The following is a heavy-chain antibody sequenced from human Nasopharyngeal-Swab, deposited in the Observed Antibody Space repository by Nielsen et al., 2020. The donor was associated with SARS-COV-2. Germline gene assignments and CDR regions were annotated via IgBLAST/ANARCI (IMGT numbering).Heavy chain of an antibody. CDR1: GYTFTSYY. Sequence: ASVKVSCKASGYTFTSYYMHWVRQAPGQGLEWMGIINPSGGSTSYAQKFQGRVTMTTDTSTSTAYMELRSLRSDDTAVYYCARSVVVPAANLDYWGQGTLVTVSS. CDR2: INPSGGST. D-gene: IGHD2-2*01. V-gene: IGHV1-46*01. CDR3: ARSVVVPAANLDY. J-gene: IGHJ4*02.